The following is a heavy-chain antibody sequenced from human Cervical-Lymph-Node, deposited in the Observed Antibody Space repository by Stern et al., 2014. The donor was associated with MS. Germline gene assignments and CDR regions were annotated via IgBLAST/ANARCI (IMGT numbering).Heavy chain of an antibody. CDR2: FFPVFGTP. CDR3: ALSSETSDRWYSLGYDL. CDR1: GGTLSRFH. J-gene: IGHJ5*02. Sequence: VQLVESGAEVTKPGSSVKVSCKASGGTLSRFHSSWGCQAPGQGLEWMGGFFPVFGTPTYAQEFRGRVTITADVSTSTVYMELSSLRSDDTAVYYCALSSETSDRWYSLGYDLWGQGTLVTVSS. D-gene: IGHD6-13*01. V-gene: IGHV1-69*01.